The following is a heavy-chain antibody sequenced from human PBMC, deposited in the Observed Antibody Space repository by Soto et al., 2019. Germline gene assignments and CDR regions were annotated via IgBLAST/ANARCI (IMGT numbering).Heavy chain of an antibody. CDR3: ARTDRDFYGLDV. CDR1: GFTFRNYD. CDR2: ISAAGDP. V-gene: IGHV3-13*05. Sequence: EVQLVESGGGLVQPGGSLRLSCEASGFTFRNYDMHWVRQGTGKGLEWVSGISAAGDPDYADSAEGRFTISSENAQNSFFLQMNSLRVGDTAVYYFARTDRDFYGLDVWGQGTAVIVSS. J-gene: IGHJ6*02.